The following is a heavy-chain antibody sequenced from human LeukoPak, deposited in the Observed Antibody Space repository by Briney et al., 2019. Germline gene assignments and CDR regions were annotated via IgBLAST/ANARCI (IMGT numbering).Heavy chain of an antibody. CDR2: IYTSGST. J-gene: IGHJ4*02. CDR1: GGSTSSYY. V-gene: IGHV4-4*07. Sequence: SETLSLTCTVSGGSTSSYYWNWIRQPAGKGLEWIGRIYTSGSTNYNPSLKSRVTMSVDTSKNQFSLKLSSVTAADTAVYYCARSYSSSWTSFDYWGQGSLVTVSS. CDR3: ARSYSSSWTSFDY. D-gene: IGHD6-13*01.